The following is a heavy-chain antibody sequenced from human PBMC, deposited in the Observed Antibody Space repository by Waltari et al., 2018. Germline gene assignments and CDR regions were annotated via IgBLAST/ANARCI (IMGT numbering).Heavy chain of an antibody. CDR3: ARDFSXWSGWFDX. CDR1: GGSIISYY. Sequence: VQLQESGPXLVKPSETLSLTCTVSGGSIISYYWSWIRQPPGKGLEWIGYIYYSGSTXXXXSLKSRVTISVDTSKXQFSLKLSSVTAADTAVXXCARDFSXWSGWFDXXXQGTLVAVSS. D-gene: IGHD6-13*01. V-gene: IGHV4-59*01. J-gene: IGHJ5*02. CDR2: IYYSGST.